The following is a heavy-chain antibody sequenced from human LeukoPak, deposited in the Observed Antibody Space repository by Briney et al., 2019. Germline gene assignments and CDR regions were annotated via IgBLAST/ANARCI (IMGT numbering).Heavy chain of an antibody. V-gene: IGHV4-34*01. D-gene: IGHD2-15*01. Sequence: PSETLSLTCAVYGGSFSGYYWSWIRQPLGKGLEWIGEINHSGSTNYNPSLKSRVTISVDTSKNQFSLKLSSVTAADTAVYYCASRMGDYWGQGTLVTVSS. J-gene: IGHJ4*02. CDR3: ASRMGDY. CDR1: GGSFSGYY. CDR2: INHSGST.